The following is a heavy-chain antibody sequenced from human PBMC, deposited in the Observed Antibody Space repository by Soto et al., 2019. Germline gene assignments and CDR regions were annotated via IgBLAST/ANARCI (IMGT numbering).Heavy chain of an antibody. V-gene: IGHV1-24*01. Sequence: SVKVSCKVSGYTLTELSMHWVRQAPGKGLEWMGGFDPEDGETIYAQKFQGRVTMTEDTSTDTAYMELSSLRSEDTAVYYCATFVPLDDYGDYNWFDPWGQGTLVTVSS. D-gene: IGHD4-17*01. J-gene: IGHJ5*02. CDR1: GYTLTELS. CDR2: FDPEDGET. CDR3: ATFVPLDDYGDYNWFDP.